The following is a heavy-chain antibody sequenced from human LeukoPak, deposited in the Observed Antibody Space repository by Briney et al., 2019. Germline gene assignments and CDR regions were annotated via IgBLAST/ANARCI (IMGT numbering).Heavy chain of an antibody. J-gene: IGHJ4*02. Sequence: GASVKVSCEASGYTFTSYFMHWVRQAPGQGLEWMGIINPNDGTTSYAQKFQGRVTMTRDTSTSTVYMELSSLRSEDTAVFYCARDKTKPDYWGQGTLVTVSS. CDR1: GYTFTSYF. CDR2: INPNDGTT. V-gene: IGHV1-46*01. CDR3: ARDKTKPDY.